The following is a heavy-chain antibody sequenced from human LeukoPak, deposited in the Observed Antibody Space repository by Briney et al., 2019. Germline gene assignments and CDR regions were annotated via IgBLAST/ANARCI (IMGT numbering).Heavy chain of an antibody. J-gene: IGHJ6*02. D-gene: IGHD3-10*01. CDR1: GFTFSSYA. CDR3: AKGGGSGFYYYGMDV. Sequence: GGSLRLSCAASGFTFSSYAMSWVRQAPGKGLEWVSAISGSGGSTYYADSVKGRFTISRDNSKNTLYLQMNSLRAEDTAVYYCAKGGGSGFYYYGMDVWGQGTTVTVSS. V-gene: IGHV3-23*01. CDR2: ISGSGGST.